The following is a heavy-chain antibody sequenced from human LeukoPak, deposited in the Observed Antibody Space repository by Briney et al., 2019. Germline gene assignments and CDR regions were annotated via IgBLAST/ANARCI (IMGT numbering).Heavy chain of an antibody. CDR1: GFIFRNYA. CDR2: ITGSGDTT. Sequence: GGSLRLSCAASGFIFRNYAMSWVRQAPGKGLEWVSAITGSGDTTYYADSGKGRFTISRDNSKNTLYVEINTLRAEDTAVYYCAKWGDYDILTGYYVSDFWGQGTLVTVSS. J-gene: IGHJ4*02. CDR3: AKWGDYDILTGYYVSDF. V-gene: IGHV3-23*01. D-gene: IGHD3-9*01.